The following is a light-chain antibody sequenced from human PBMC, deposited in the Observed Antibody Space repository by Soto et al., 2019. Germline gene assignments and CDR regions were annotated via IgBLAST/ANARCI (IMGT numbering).Light chain of an antibody. CDR1: QDIINY. CDR2: TSS. J-gene: IGKJ4*01. CDR3: QKHDNAPLT. Sequence: DIPMTQSPSSLSASVGDRVTITCRASQDIINYLAWYQQKPGKVPKLLIYTSSTLQSGVPSRFSGSGSGTDFTLTISSLQPEDVATYYCQKHDNAPLTFGGGTKVEIK. V-gene: IGKV1-27*01.